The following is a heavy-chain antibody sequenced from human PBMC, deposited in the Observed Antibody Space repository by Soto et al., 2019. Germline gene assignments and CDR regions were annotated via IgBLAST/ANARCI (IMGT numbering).Heavy chain of an antibody. CDR3: AGGRDCSSTSCPGYYYMDV. CDR2: IYYSGST. D-gene: IGHD2-2*01. J-gene: IGHJ6*03. V-gene: IGHV4-31*03. CDR1: GGSISSGGYY. Sequence: PSETLSLTYTVSGGSISSGGYYWSWIRQHPGKGLEWIGYIYYSGSTYYNPSLKSRVTISVDTSKNQFSLKLSSVTAADTAVYYCAGGRDCSSTSCPGYYYMDVWGKGTTVTVSS.